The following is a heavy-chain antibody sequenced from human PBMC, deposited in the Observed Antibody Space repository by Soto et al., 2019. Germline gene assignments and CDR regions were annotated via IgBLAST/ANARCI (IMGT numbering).Heavy chain of an antibody. CDR1: GFTFSSYG. Sequence: GGSLRLSCAASGFTFSSYGMHWVRQAPGKGLEWVAVISYDGSNKYYADSVKGRFTISRDNSKNTLYLQMNSLRAEDTAVYYCAKDRAHGYNFAYFDYWGQGTLVTVSS. CDR3: AKDRAHGYNFAYFDY. J-gene: IGHJ4*02. D-gene: IGHD5-12*01. CDR2: ISYDGSNK. V-gene: IGHV3-30*18.